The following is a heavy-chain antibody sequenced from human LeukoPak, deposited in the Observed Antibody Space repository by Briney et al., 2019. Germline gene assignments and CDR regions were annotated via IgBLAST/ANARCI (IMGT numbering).Heavy chain of an antibody. CDR2: IYTSGST. D-gene: IGHD2-15*01. V-gene: IGHV4-4*07. Sequence: SETLSLTCSVSGGSISFYYWSWIRQPAGKGLEWIGRIYTSGSTNYNPSLKSRVTMSVDTSKNQFSLKLSSVTAADTAVYYCARYGCSGGSCYVDYWGQGTLVTVSS. CDR3: ARYGCSGGSCYVDY. CDR1: GGSISFYY. J-gene: IGHJ4*02.